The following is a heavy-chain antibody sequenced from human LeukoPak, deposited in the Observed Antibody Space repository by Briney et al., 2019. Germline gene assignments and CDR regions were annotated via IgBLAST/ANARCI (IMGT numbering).Heavy chain of an antibody. V-gene: IGHV4-59*01. CDR1: GGSISRYY. D-gene: IGHD3-16*02. Sequence: PSETLSLTCTVSGGSISRYYWSWLRQPPGKGLEWIGYVYDSDSTNYNPSLRRRVTISADTSRNQFFLKLSSVTAADTAVYFCARDYRGFTPGWFDDWGPGTLVTVSS. CDR3: ARDYRGFTPGWFDD. J-gene: IGHJ4*02. CDR2: VYDSDST.